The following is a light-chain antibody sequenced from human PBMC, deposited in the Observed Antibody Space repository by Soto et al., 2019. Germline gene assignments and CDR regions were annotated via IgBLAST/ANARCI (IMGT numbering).Light chain of an antibody. J-gene: IGKJ2*01. Sequence: DIVMTQSPDSLAVSLGERATINCKSSQSVFQMSNNKNYLAWHQQKPGQPPKLLIYWASTRESGVPDRFSGSGSGTDFTLTISSLQAEDVAVYYCQQYYITPYTFGQGTKLEIK. CDR2: WAS. CDR3: QQYYITPYT. CDR1: QSVFQMSNNKNY. V-gene: IGKV4-1*01.